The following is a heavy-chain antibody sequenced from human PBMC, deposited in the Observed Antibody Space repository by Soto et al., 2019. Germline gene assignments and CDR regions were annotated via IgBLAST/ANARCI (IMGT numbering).Heavy chain of an antibody. Sequence: SETLSLTCTVSGGSISSYYWSWIRQPPGKGLEWIGYIYYSGSTNYNPSLKSRVTISVDTSKNQFSLKLSSVTAADTAVYYCARGGGYSSSWYPGYYYYYGMDVWGQGTTVT. V-gene: IGHV4-59*12. CDR2: IYYSGST. J-gene: IGHJ6*02. D-gene: IGHD6-13*01. CDR3: ARGGGYSSSWYPGYYYYYGMDV. CDR1: GGSISSYY.